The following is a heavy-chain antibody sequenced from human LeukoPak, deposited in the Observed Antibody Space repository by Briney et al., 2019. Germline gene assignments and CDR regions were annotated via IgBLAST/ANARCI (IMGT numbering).Heavy chain of an antibody. Sequence: GASVKVSCKASGYTFTSYGISWVRQAPGQGLEWTGWISAYNGNTNYAQKLQGRVTMTTDTSTSTAHMELRSLRSDDTAVYYCARDFPIRGDWFDPWGQGTLVTVSS. D-gene: IGHD5-24*01. J-gene: IGHJ5*02. V-gene: IGHV1-18*01. CDR2: ISAYNGNT. CDR1: GYTFTSYG. CDR3: ARDFPIRGDWFDP.